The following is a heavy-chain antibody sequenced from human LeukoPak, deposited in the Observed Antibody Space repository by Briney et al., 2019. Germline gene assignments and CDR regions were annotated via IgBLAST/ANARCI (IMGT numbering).Heavy chain of an antibody. V-gene: IGHV1-69*06. J-gene: IGHJ4*02. CDR1: GGTFSNYA. D-gene: IGHD5-12*01. Sequence: SVKVSCKASGGTFSNYAISWVRQAPGQGLEWMGGIIPIFGTANYAQKFQGRVTITADKSTSTAYMELSSLISEDTAVYYCAREGDIVATRRLPFGYWGQGTLVTVSS. CDR3: AREGDIVATRRLPFGY. CDR2: IIPIFGTA.